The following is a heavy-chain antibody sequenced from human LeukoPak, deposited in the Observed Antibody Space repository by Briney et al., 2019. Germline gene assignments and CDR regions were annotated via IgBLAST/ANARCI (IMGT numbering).Heavy chain of an antibody. CDR2: IWYDGSNK. V-gene: IGHV3-33*01. Sequence: QTGGSLRLSCAASGFTFSSYGMHWVRQAPGKGLEWVAVIWYDGSNKYYADSVKGRFTISRDNSKNTLYLQMNSLRAEDTAVYYCARLSPLQSYLTYYFDYWGQGTLVTVSS. CDR3: ARLSPLQSYLTYYFDY. CDR1: GFTFSSYG. D-gene: IGHD1-26*01. J-gene: IGHJ4*02.